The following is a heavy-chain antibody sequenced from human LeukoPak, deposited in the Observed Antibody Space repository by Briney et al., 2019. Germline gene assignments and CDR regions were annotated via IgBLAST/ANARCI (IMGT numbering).Heavy chain of an antibody. CDR3: ARERSYDSSGYYRNNWFDP. CDR2: ISVHNGNT. J-gene: IGHJ5*02. V-gene: IGHV1-18*04. Sequence: ASVKVSCKTSGYTFISYAISWVRQAPGQGLEWMGWISVHNGNTNYAQKFQGRVTLTTDTSTSTAYMELRSLRSDDTAVYYCARERSYDSSGYYRNNWFDPWGQGTLVTVSS. CDR1: GYTFISYA. D-gene: IGHD3-22*01.